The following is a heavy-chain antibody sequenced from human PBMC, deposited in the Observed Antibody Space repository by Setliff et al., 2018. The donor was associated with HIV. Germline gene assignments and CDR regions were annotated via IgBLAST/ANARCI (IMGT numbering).Heavy chain of an antibody. Sequence: SETLSLTCNVSGGSIRSYYWSWIRHPPGEGLGWSGYVYYSGSTNYNPSLKSRLTISVDTSKNLFSLKLTSVTAADTAVYYCARSRDGYNWAWFDPWGQGTRVTVAT. CDR1: GGSIRSYY. CDR2: VYYSGST. D-gene: IGHD5-12*01. J-gene: IGHJ5*02. V-gene: IGHV4-59*01. CDR3: ARSRDGYNWAWFDP.